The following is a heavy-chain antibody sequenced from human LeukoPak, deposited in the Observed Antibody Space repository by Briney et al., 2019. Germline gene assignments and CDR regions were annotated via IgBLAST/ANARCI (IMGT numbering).Heavy chain of an antibody. CDR3: VRDVRGVGQDYYYMDV. Sequence: GGSLRLSCAASGFIFNAHWMHWIRQAPGKGLVWVSRINRDGTSITYADSARGRFTVSRDNAKSTLYLQMNSLTADDTALYYCVRDVRGVGQDYYYMDVWGKGTTVTVFS. V-gene: IGHV3-74*01. CDR2: INRDGTSI. CDR1: GFIFNAHW. D-gene: IGHD3-10*01. J-gene: IGHJ6*03.